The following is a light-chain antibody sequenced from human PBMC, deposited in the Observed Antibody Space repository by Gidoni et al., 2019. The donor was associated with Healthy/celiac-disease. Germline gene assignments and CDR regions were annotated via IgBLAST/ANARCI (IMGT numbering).Light chain of an antibody. CDR3: SSYTSSSTLEV. V-gene: IGLV2-14*01. J-gene: IGLJ2*01. CDR1: SSDVGGYNY. Sequence: PASVSGSPGQSITISCTGTSSDVGGYNYVSWYQQHPGKAPKLMIYEVSNQPSGVSNRFSGSKSGNTASLTISGLQAEDEADYYCSSYTSSSTLEVFGGGTKLTVL. CDR2: EVS.